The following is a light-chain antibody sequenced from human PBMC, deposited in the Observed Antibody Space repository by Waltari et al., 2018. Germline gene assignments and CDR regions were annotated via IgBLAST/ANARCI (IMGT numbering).Light chain of an antibody. V-gene: IGLV1-47*01. CDR1: SSNHRKPY. Sequence: QSVLTQPPSASGTPGQRVTISSSGSSSNHRKPYVSWYQQSPGAAPKLLIYRHDQRPSGVPDRFSGSKSGTSASLAISGLRSEDEAAYYCAAWDDSLTAYVFGSGTKVTVL. J-gene: IGLJ1*01. CDR2: RHD. CDR3: AAWDDSLTAYV.